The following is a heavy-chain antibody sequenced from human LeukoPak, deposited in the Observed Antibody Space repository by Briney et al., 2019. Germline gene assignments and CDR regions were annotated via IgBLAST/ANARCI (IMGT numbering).Heavy chain of an antibody. CDR3: ATKTQRGYSGYDSGASFDY. Sequence: GASVKVSCKASGGTFTSYAISWVRQAPGQGLEWMGRIIPNLGIANYAQKFQGRVTITADKSTSTAYMELSSLRSEDTAVYYCATKTQRGYSGYDSGASFDYWGQGTLVTVSS. CDR2: IIPNLGIA. D-gene: IGHD5-12*01. V-gene: IGHV1-69*04. CDR1: GGTFTSYA. J-gene: IGHJ4*02.